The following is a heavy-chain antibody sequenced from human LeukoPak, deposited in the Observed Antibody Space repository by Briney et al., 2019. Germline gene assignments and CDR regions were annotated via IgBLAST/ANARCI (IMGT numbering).Heavy chain of an antibody. CDR2: IKGTGLTT. CDR1: GFTFSDYY. J-gene: IGHJ6*03. CDR3: ARAGELRYMDV. Sequence: GGSLRLSCAASGFTFSDYYMSWIRQAPGKGLEWVSTIKGTGLTTYYADSLKGRFTISRDNAKNSLFLQMSSLRADDTDIYYCARAGELRYMDVWGKGTAVTVSS. V-gene: IGHV3-11*04. D-gene: IGHD3-16*01.